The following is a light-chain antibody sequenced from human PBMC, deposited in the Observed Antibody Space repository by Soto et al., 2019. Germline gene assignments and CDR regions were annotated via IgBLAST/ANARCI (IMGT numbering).Light chain of an antibody. Sequence: DIQLTQSPSFLSASVGDRVTSTCRASQGISSYLAWYQQKPGKAPKLLIYAASTLQSGVPLRFSGSGSGTSFTLTISSLQPEDFATYYCQQLLSYPITSAQGTRLAIK. CDR3: QQLLSYPIT. V-gene: IGKV1-9*01. CDR2: AAS. J-gene: IGKJ5*01. CDR1: QGISSY.